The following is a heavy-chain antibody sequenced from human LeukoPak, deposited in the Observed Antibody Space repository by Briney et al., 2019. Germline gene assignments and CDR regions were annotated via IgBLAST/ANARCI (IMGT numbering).Heavy chain of an antibody. V-gene: IGHV3-23*01. CDR1: QFTFSRFA. CDR2: LSGSGTAT. D-gene: IGHD2-21*01. J-gene: IGHJ6*03. Sequence: GGSLRLSCEASQFTFSRFAMSWIRQAPGTGLEWVSTLSGSGTATYYADSVKGRFTTSRDNSKDTLYLQMDNLRADDTAVYYCAKHLGSHSFLFYYMDVWGAGTSVIVSS. CDR3: AKHLGSHSFLFYYMDV.